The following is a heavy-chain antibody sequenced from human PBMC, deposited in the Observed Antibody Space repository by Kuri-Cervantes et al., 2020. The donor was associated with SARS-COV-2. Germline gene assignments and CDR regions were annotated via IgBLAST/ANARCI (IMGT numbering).Heavy chain of an antibody. Sequence: GESLKISCAASGFTFSSYEMNWVRQAPGKGLEWVAFIRYDGSNKYYADSVKGRFTISRDNSKNTLYLQMNSLRAEDTAVYYCAKPIAAAGYYFDYWGQGTLVTVSS. V-gene: IGHV3-30*02. CDR3: AKPIAAAGYYFDY. CDR2: IRYDGSNK. J-gene: IGHJ4*02. D-gene: IGHD6-13*01. CDR1: GFTFSSYE.